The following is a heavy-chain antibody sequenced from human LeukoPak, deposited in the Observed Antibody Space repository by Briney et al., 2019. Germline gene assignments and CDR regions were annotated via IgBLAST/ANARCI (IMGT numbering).Heavy chain of an antibody. CDR1: GFTFSSYA. Sequence: GGSLRLSCAASGFTFSSYAMSWVRQAPGKGLEWVSGISGSGGSTYYADSVKGRFTISRDNSENTLYLQMNSLRAEDTAVYYCAKEGAEVVVAANDWFDPWGQGTLVTVSS. V-gene: IGHV3-23*01. J-gene: IGHJ5*02. CDR3: AKEGAEVVVAANDWFDP. D-gene: IGHD2-15*01. CDR2: ISGSGGST.